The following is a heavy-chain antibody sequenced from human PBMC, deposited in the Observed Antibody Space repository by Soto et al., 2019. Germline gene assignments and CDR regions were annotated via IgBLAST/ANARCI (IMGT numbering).Heavy chain of an antibody. D-gene: IGHD4-17*01. Sequence: QVQLQESGPGLVKPSQTLSLTCTVSGGSISSVAHYWSWIRQLPGKVLEWIGNNYYSGSNYYNPSLKSRVTISVHTSNNQSSLNLSSVTAADTAIYYCARDRYGVPRGDYFDSWGQGILVTVSS. CDR3: ARDRYGVPRGDYFDS. V-gene: IGHV4-31*03. CDR1: GGSISSVAHY. CDR2: NYYSGSN. J-gene: IGHJ4*02.